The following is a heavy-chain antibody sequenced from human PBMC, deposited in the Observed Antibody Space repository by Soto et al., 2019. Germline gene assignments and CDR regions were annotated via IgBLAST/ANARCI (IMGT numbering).Heavy chain of an antibody. V-gene: IGHV1-24*01. CDR3: TTGQRPIRFLEWLSRYYFDF. Sequence: QLQLIQSGAEVKKPGASVKVSCKVSGYTLAELSMHWVRQAPGKGLEWMGGFDPEDGETAYAQKFQGRVTMTEDTSTDTAYMELSSLRSEGTAVYYCTTGQRPIRFLEWLSRYYFDFWGQGTLVTVSS. J-gene: IGHJ4*02. CDR2: FDPEDGET. D-gene: IGHD3-3*01. CDR1: GYTLAELS.